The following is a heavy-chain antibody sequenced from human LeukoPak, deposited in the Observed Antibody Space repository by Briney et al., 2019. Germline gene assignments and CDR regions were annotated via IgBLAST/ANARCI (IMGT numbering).Heavy chain of an antibody. CDR2: IIPIFGTA. V-gene: IGHV1-69*13. J-gene: IGHJ4*02. Sequence: SVKVSCKASGGTFSSYAISWVRQAPGQGLEWMGGIIPIFGTANYAQKFQGRVTITADESPSTAYMELSSLRSEDTAVYYCARAESPSTYCSSTSCYYFDYWGQGTLATVSS. CDR3: ARAESPSTYCSSTSCYYFDY. D-gene: IGHD2-2*01. CDR1: GGTFSSYA.